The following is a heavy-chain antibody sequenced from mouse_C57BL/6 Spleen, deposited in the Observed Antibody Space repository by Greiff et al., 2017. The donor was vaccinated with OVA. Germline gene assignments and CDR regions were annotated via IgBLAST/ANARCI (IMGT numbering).Heavy chain of an antibody. Sequence: QVQLQQPGAELVKPGASVKMSCKASGYTFPSYWITWVKQRPGQGLAWIGAIYPGSGSTNSNEKFKSKAPLTVDTSSRTAYMQHSRLTSENSAVYYCASGLGSRDVTRYFEVWGTGTTVTVSS. CDR2: IYPGSGST. D-gene: IGHD1-1*01. CDR1: GYTFPSYW. CDR3: ASGLGSRDVTRYFEV. V-gene: IGHV1-55*01. J-gene: IGHJ1*03.